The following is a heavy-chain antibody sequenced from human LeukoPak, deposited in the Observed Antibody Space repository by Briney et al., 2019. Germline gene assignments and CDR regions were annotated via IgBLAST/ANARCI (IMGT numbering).Heavy chain of an antibody. Sequence: ASVKVSCKASGYTFTTFGITWVRQAAGQGLAWMGWIGTYNGNTNYAQNLQGRVTMTTDTSTSTAYMELRSLTSGDTAVYYCARVGADCSDGNCYWGQGTLVTVSS. J-gene: IGHJ4*02. CDR3: ARVGADCSDGNCY. V-gene: IGHV1-18*01. CDR1: GYTFTTFG. D-gene: IGHD2-15*01. CDR2: IGTYNGNT.